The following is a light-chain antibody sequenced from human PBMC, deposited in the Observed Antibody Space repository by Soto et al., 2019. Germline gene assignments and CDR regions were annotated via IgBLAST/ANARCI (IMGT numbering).Light chain of an antibody. CDR3: QSYDSSLSGAV. J-gene: IGLJ3*02. CDR1: SSNIGAGYD. Sequence: QSVLTQPPSVSGAPGHRVTISCTGSSSNIGAGYDVHWYQQFPGTAPKLLIYGNTNRPTGVPDRFSGSKSGTSASLAITGLQAEDEADYYCQSYDSSLSGAVFGGGTKVTVL. CDR2: GNT. V-gene: IGLV1-40*01.